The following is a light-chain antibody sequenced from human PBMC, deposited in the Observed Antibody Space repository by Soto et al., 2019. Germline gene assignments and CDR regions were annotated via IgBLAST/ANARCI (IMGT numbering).Light chain of an antibody. CDR1: SSDVGGYNY. CDR2: DVS. J-gene: IGLJ1*01. CDR3: SSYASSASYV. Sequence: QSVLTQPASVSASPGQSITISCTGTSSDVGGYNYVSWYQQHPGKAPKLMIYDVSNRPSGVSSRFAGSKSGNTASLNISGLQAEDEADYYCSSYASSASYVFGTGTKLTVL. V-gene: IGLV2-14*03.